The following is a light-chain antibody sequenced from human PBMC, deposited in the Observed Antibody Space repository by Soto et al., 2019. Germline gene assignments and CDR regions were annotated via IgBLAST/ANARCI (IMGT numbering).Light chain of an antibody. CDR3: HQLNRFSRT. CDR1: QDISSY. Sequence: DIQLTQSPSFLSASVGDRVTITCRASQDISSYLAWYQQRPGKVPRFLTHSPSTLQSGVPSRFSATGSGTTFTLTISRLQPEDIANYYCHQLNRFSRTFGQGTKVEV. V-gene: IGKV1-9*01. CDR2: SPS. J-gene: IGKJ1*01.